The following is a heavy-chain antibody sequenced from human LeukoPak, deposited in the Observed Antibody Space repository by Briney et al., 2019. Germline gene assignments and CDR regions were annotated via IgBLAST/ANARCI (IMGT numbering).Heavy chain of an antibody. CDR2: IYTSGST. D-gene: IGHD3-22*01. J-gene: IGHJ4*02. CDR1: GGSISSYY. CDR3: ARDLNIYDSSGRLDY. V-gene: IGHV4-4*07. Sequence: PSETLSLTCTVSGGSISSYYWSWIRQPAGKGLEWIGRIYTSGSTNYTPSLKSRVTMSVDTSKNQFSLKLSSVTAADTAVYYCARDLNIYDSSGRLDYWGQGTLVTVSS.